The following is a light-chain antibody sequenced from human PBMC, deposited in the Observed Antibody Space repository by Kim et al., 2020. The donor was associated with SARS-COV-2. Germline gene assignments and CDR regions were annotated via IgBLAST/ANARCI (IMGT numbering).Light chain of an antibody. Sequence: SYELTQPPSVSVAPGKTARITCGGNNIGSKSVHWYQQKPGQAPVLVIYYDNDRPSGIPERFSGSNSGNTATLTISRVEAGDEADYYCQVWDSSSDVLFGGGTKLTVL. CDR2: YDN. CDR3: QVWDSSSDVL. CDR1: NIGSKS. J-gene: IGLJ2*01. V-gene: IGLV3-21*04.